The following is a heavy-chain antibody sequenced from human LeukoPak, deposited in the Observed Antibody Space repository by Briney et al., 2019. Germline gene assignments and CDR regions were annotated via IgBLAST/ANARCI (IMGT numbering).Heavy chain of an antibody. V-gene: IGHV4-38-2*01. J-gene: IGHJ5*02. D-gene: IGHD3-3*01. CDR1: GYSTSSGYY. Sequence: SETLSLTXAVSGYSTSSGYYWGWMRQPPGKGLEWIGSIYHSGSTYYNPSLKSRVTISVDTSKNQFSLKLSSVTAADTAVYYCARHYYDLWSGYYNNNWFDPWGQGTLVTVSS. CDR3: ARHYYDLWSGYYNNNWFDP. CDR2: IYHSGST.